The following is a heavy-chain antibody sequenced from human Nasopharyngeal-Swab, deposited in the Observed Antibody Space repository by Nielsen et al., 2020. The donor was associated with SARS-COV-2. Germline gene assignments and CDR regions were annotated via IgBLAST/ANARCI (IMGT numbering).Heavy chain of an antibody. D-gene: IGHD6-19*01. J-gene: IGHJ4*02. V-gene: IGHV3-23*01. CDR2: ISGSGGST. CDR3: AKWAKYSSGWATGYY. Sequence: GGSLRLSCAASGFTFSSYAMSWVRQAPGQGLEWVSAISGSGGSTYYADSVKGRFTISRDNSKNTLYLQMNSLRAEDTAVYYCAKWAKYSSGWATGYYWGQGTLVTVSS. CDR1: GFTFSSYA.